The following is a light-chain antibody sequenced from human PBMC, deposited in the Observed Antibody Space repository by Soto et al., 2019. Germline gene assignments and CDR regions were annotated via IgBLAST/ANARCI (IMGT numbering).Light chain of an antibody. V-gene: IGKV4-1*01. CDR2: WAS. J-gene: IGKJ2*01. CDR1: QSVLSSSNNKNF. CDR3: QQYYRIPYT. Sequence: DIVMTQSPDSLAVSLGERATINCKSSQSVLSSSNNKNFLAWYQQKPGQSPKLLIYWASTRESGVPDRFSGSGSRTDFTLTISSLQAEDVAVYYFQQYYRIPYTFGQGTKLEIK.